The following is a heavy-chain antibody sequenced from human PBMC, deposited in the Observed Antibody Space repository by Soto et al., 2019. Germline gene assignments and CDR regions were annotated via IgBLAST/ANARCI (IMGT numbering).Heavy chain of an antibody. J-gene: IGHJ6*02. D-gene: IGHD3-3*02. CDR3: ASDRQYYQFWSGCPNEGPCAMDV. CDR2: INHCGAT. V-gene: IGHV4-34*02. CDR1: GGSFSGYY. Sequence: QVQLQQWGAGLLKPSETLSLTCAVYGGSFSGYYWTWIRQAPGEGLECIGEINHCGATNYNSSLKSGVTISVDTFKNQFPLILYSVTAAATAVYYCASDRQYYQFWSGCPNEGPCAMDVWGQGTTVTVSS.